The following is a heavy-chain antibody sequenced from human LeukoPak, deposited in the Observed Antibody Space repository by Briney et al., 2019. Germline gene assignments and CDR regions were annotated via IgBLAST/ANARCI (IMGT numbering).Heavy chain of an antibody. V-gene: IGHV4-59*01. D-gene: IGHD1-26*01. Sequence: SETLSLTCTVSGGSISSNYCSWIRQSPGKGLEWIAYTSYSGHSNSNPSLRSRVTTSVDTSKNQFSLRLNTVTAADTAVYYCATIVRGGASFDIWGRGTMVTVSS. J-gene: IGHJ3*02. CDR2: TSYSGHS. CDR3: ATIVRGGASFDI. CDR1: GGSISSNY.